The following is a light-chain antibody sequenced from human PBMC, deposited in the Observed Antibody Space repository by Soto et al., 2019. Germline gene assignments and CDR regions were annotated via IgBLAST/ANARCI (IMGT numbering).Light chain of an antibody. V-gene: IGLV4-60*03. CDR3: ETWDSNTVV. CDR2: LEGSGSY. J-gene: IGLJ2*01. Sequence: QLVLTQSSSASAALGSSVKLTCTLSSGRSSYIIAWHQQQPGKAPRYLMKLEGSGSYNKGSGVPDRFSGSSSGADRYLTISHLQSEDEADYYCETWDSNTVVFGGGTKLTVL. CDR1: SGRSSYI.